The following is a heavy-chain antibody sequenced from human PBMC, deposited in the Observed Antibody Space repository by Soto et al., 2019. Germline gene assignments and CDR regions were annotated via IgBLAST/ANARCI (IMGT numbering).Heavy chain of an antibody. J-gene: IGHJ3*02. CDR2: IKKDESKK. D-gene: IGHD3-22*01. CDR3: ARDVSPGSGHYYLAAFDM. CDR1: GFTFSDYW. V-gene: IGHV3-7*05. Sequence: EVQLVESGGGLVQPGESLRLSCAASGFTFSDYWMTWVRQAPGKGLEWVAKIKKDESKKSYLDSVRGRFTISRDNAMHSLYLQMDSLRAEDTALYYCARDVSPGSGHYYLAAFDMWGPGTMVTVSS.